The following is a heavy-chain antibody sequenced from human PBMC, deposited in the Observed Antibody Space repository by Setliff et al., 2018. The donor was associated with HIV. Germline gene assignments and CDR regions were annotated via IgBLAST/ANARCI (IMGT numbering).Heavy chain of an antibody. CDR1: GYSISIGYY. J-gene: IGHJ4*02. CDR3: ASTRIPIWFFHY. Sequence: SETLSLTCAVSGYSISIGYYWGWIRQPPGKGLEWIGNIYHSGKTDYNPSLKNRVTISVDTSKNQFSLKVNSVTAADTAVYYCASTRIPIWFFHYWAQGTLVTVSS. V-gene: IGHV4-38-2*01. CDR2: IYHSGKT. D-gene: IGHD3-9*01.